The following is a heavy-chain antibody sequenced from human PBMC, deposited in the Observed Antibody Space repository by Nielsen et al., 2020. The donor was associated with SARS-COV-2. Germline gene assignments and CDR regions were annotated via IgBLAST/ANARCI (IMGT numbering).Heavy chain of an antibody. D-gene: IGHD3-22*01. CDR3: AKVGSGYYYSYFDY. Sequence: DSVKGRFTISRDNARNSLYLQMNSLRAEDTAVYFCAKVGSGYYYSYFDYWGQGTLVTVSS. V-gene: IGHV3-11*05. J-gene: IGHJ4*02.